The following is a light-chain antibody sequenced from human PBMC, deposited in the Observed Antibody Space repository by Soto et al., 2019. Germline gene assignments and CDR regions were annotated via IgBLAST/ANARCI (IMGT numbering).Light chain of an antibody. V-gene: IGKV1-39*01. Sequence: GDRVTVTCRASQSINIYLNWYQQKPGKAPTLLIYGASTLQSGVPSRFSGGGSRTDFTLTISSLQTEDFATYYFQQSYRSPYTFGQGTKLEI. J-gene: IGKJ2*01. CDR2: GAS. CDR3: QQSYRSPYT. CDR1: QSINIY.